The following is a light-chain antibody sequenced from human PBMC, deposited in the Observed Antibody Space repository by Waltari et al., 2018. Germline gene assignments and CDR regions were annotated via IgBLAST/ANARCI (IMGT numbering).Light chain of an antibody. CDR2: GAS. CDR3: QQSYDTVLT. V-gene: IGKV1-39*01. CDR1: QTIATY. J-gene: IGKJ4*01. Sequence: DIQMTQSPSSLSASVGDRVTITCRASQTIATYLNWYQQKPGKAPNLLISGASDLQSGVPSRFSGGGSGTDFSLTISILQPEDFATYYCQQSYDTVLTFGGGTRVEIK.